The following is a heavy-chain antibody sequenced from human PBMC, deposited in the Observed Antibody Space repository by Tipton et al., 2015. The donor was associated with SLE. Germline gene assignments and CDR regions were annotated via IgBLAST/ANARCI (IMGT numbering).Heavy chain of an antibody. D-gene: IGHD3-16*01. CDR2: ISSSSSYI. CDR1: GFTFSSYS. CDR3: AIWGGYFDY. J-gene: IGHJ4*02. Sequence: SLRLSCAASGFTFSSYSMNWVRQAPGKGLEWVSSISSSSSYIYYADSVKCRFTISRDNAKNSLYLQMNSLRAEDTAVNYCAIWGGYFDYWGQGTLVTVSS. V-gene: IGHV3-21*01.